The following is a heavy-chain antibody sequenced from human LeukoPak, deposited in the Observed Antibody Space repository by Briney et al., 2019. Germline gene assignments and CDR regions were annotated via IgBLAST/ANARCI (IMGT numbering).Heavy chain of an antibody. V-gene: IGHV3-21*04. CDR1: GFTFSSYS. D-gene: IGHD2-2*01. J-gene: IGHJ4*02. CDR3: AKDLGYCSSTSC. Sequence: AGGSLRLSCAASGFTFSSYSMNWVRQAPGKGLEWVSSISSSSSYIYYADSVKGRFTISRDNAKTSLYLQMNSLRAEDTAVYYCAKDLGYCSSTSCWGQGTLVTVSS. CDR2: ISSSSSYI.